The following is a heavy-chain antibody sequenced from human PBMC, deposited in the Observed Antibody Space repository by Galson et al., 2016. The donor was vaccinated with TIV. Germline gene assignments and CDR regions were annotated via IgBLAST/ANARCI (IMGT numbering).Heavy chain of an antibody. CDR2: ISDDGNNR. CDR3: TKDADATSMIVVAAS. V-gene: IGHV3-30*04. Sequence: SLRLSCAASGFTFSPYAMHWVRQAPGKGLECVAVISDDGNNRFYADSVKGRFTISRDNSRNTLYLQMNSLRVEDTAVYYCTKDADATSMIVVAASWGQGALVTVTS. CDR1: GFTFSPYA. D-gene: IGHD3-22*01. J-gene: IGHJ5*02.